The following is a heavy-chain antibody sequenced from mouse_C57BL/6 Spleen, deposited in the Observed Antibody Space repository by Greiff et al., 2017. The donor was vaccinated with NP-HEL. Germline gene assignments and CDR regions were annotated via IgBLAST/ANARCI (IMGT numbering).Heavy chain of an antibody. CDR1: GYTFTSYW. Sequence: VKLQESGAELVKPGASVKLSCKASGYTFTSYWMHWVKQRPGQGLEWIGMIHPNSGSTNYNEKFKSKATLTVDKSSSTAYMQLSSLTSEDSAVDYCARDSYGSSDGYAMDYWGQGTSVTVSS. D-gene: IGHD1-1*01. CDR3: ARDSYGSSDGYAMDY. CDR2: IHPNSGST. J-gene: IGHJ4*01. V-gene: IGHV1-64*01.